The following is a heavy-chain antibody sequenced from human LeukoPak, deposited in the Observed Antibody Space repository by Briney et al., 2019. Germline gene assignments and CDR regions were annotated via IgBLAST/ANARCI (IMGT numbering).Heavy chain of an antibody. CDR2: ISNSGSTI. D-gene: IGHD2/OR15-2a*01. Sequence: PGGSLRLSCAASEFXFSNYDMNWVRQAPGKGLEWVSDISNSGSTIYYADSVKGRFTISRDNARNSLYLQMNSLRAEDTALYYCARDLSSTTGYYYYGMDVWGQGTTVTVSS. V-gene: IGHV3-48*03. J-gene: IGHJ6*02. CDR1: EFXFSNYD. CDR3: ARDLSSTTGYYYYGMDV.